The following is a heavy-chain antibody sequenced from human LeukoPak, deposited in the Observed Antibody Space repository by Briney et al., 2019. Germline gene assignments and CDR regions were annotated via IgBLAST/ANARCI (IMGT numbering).Heavy chain of an antibody. CDR2: LGGSGGSI. CDR1: GFTFSSYA. D-gene: IGHD2-2*01. Sequence: GGSLRLSCAASGFTFSSYAMSWVRQAPGKGLEWVSGLGGSGGSINYADSVKGRFTISRDNSKNTLYLQMNSLRAEDTAVYWCAKGVDGYCSSNSCYAYDCWGQGALVTVSS. J-gene: IGHJ4*02. V-gene: IGHV3-23*01. CDR3: AKGVDGYCSSNSCYAYDC.